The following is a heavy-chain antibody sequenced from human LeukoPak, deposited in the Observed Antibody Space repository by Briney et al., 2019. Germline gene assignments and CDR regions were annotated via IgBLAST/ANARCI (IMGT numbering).Heavy chain of an antibody. CDR2: ISGSGGST. CDR1: GFTFSSYA. V-gene: IGHV3-23*01. CDR3: AKVRTVMGGPFDY. Sequence: GESLRLSCAASGFTFSSYAMSWVRQAPGKGLEWVSAISGSGGSTYYADSVKGRFTISRDNSKNTLYLQMNSLRAEDTAVYYCAKVRTVMGGPFDYWGQGTLVTVSS. D-gene: IGHD4-11*01. J-gene: IGHJ4*02.